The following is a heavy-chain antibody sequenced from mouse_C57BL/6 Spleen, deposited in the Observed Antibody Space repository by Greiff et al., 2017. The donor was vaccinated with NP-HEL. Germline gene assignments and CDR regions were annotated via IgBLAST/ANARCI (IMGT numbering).Heavy chain of an antibody. CDR1: GYTFTDYN. CDR2: INPNNGGT. CDR3: ARSIVKGYYYAMDY. V-gene: IGHV1-18*01. J-gene: IGHJ4*01. Sequence: EVQLQQSGPELVKPGASVKIPCKASGYTFTDYNMDWVKQSHGKSLEWIGDINPNNGGTIYNQKFKGKATLTVDKSSSTAYMELRSLTSEDTAVYYCARSIVKGYYYAMDYWGQGTSVTVSS. D-gene: IGHD2-5*01.